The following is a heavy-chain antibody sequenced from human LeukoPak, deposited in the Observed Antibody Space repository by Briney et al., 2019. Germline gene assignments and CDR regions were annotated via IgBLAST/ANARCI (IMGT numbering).Heavy chain of an antibody. Sequence: SETLSLTCTVSGDSLSNYYWSWIRQPPGKGLGWIGYIYNSGTTNYNPSLKSRVTISVDTSKNQFSMKLNSVTAADTAVYYCARQSGSGRISYHFDHWGQGTLVTVSS. CDR1: GDSLSNYY. CDR2: IYNSGTT. J-gene: IGHJ4*02. V-gene: IGHV4-59*08. D-gene: IGHD3-10*01. CDR3: ARQSGSGRISYHFDH.